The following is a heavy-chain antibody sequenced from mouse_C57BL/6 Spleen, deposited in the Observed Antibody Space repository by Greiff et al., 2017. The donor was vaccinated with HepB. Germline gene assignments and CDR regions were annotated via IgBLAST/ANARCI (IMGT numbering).Heavy chain of an antibody. CDR1: GYTFTSYW. V-gene: IGHV1-64*01. CDR3: AVSHYYAMDY. CDR2: IHPNSGST. Sequence: QVQLKQPGAELVKPGASVKLSCKASGYTFTSYWMHWVKQRPGQGLEWIGMIHPNSGSTNYNEKFKSKATLTVDKSSSTAYMQLSSLTSEDSAVYYCAVSHYYAMDYWGQGTSVTVSS. J-gene: IGHJ4*01.